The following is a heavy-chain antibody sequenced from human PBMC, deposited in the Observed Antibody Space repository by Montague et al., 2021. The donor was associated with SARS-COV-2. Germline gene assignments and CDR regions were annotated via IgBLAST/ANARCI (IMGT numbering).Heavy chain of an antibody. D-gene: IGHD3-22*01. V-gene: IGHV4-59*01. J-gene: IGHJ4*02. CDR1: GASIICSY. CDR3: VREGRSSAYAMDY. CDR2: IYSSGST. Sequence: SETLSLTCTVSGASIICSYWGWVRQPPGKGTSLIGNIYSSGSTHYNPASKSRVTISVDTSKSQFSLRLTSVTAADTAVYYCVREGRSSAYAMDYWGQGTLVTVSS.